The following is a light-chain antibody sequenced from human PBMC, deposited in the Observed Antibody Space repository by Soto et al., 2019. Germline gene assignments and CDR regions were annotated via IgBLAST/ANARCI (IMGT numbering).Light chain of an antibody. J-gene: IGKJ1*01. CDR2: GVS. CDR3: QKYGTAPWT. CDR1: EAVSSSY. V-gene: IGKV3-20*01. Sequence: VWAQSGYTLSGCASCRASLSITAGEAVSSSYLAWYQQKPGLAPRLLIYGVSSRATGIPDRFSGSGSGTAFNLTFRTLEPEDFAVYYCQKYGTAPWTFGPGTKVDIK.